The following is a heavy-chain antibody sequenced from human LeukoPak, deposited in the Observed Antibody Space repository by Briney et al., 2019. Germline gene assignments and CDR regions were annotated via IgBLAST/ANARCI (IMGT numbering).Heavy chain of an antibody. CDR3: AKTGYSSGWYRIWDY. V-gene: IGHV3-23*01. CDR1: GFTFSSFE. D-gene: IGHD6-19*01. CDR2: ISGSGGSA. J-gene: IGHJ4*02. Sequence: GGSLRLSCAASGFTFSSFEMSWVRQAPGKGLEWVSAISGSGGSAYYADSVKGRFTISRDNSRTSLYLQMNSLRAEDTALYYCAKTGYSSGWYRIWDYWGQGTLVTVSS.